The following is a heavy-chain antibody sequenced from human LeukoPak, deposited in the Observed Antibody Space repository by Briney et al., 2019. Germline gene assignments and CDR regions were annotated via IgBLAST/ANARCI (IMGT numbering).Heavy chain of an antibody. Sequence: ASVKVSCKASGYTFTNYWIYWVRQAPGQGLEWMGIINPSGGSTNYAQKFQGRVTMTRDMSTSTVYMELSSLRSEDTAIYYCARIRDGYNDAYDLWGQGTVVTVPS. J-gene: IGHJ3*01. CDR3: ARIRDGYNDAYDL. CDR2: INPSGGST. D-gene: IGHD5-24*01. V-gene: IGHV1-46*01. CDR1: GYTFTNYW.